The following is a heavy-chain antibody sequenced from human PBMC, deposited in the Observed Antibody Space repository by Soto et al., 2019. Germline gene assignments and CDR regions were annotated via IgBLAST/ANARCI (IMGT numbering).Heavy chain of an antibody. V-gene: IGHV4-30-2*01. Sequence: PSEILSLTCARSGGCISSCGDSWSWIRQPPGKGLEWIGYIYHSGSTYYNPPLKSRVTISVDRAKNQFSLKLSSVTAADTAVYYCTRDILRGYLDWRQGTLVT. CDR3: TRDILRGYLD. CDR2: IYHSGST. J-gene: IGHJ4*02. D-gene: IGHD2-2*03. CDR1: GGCISSCGDS.